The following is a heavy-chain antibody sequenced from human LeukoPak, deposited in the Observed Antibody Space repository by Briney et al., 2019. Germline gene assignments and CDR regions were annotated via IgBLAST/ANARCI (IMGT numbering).Heavy chain of an antibody. V-gene: IGHV4-4*07. Sequence: PSETLSLTCTVSGRSISSYLWRWLGQPAGKGLEWIGRVYGSGNTNYNPSLKSRVTISADKSKNQFSLKLSSVTAADTAMYYCARYDHWSIVSWGPGTQVTVSS. J-gene: IGHJ4*02. CDR3: ARYDHWSIVS. D-gene: IGHD2-8*02. CDR1: GRSISSYL. CDR2: VYGSGNT.